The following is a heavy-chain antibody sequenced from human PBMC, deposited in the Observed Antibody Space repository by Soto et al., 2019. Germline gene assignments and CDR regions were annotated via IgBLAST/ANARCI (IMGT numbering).Heavy chain of an antibody. Sequence: QVQLVESGGGVVQPGRSLRLSCAASGFTFSSYGMHWVRQAPGKGLEWVAVISYDGRNKYYADSVKGRFTISRDNSKNTLYLQMTSVRAEDTVVYYGADDRKRVGRYHDGDYFQHWGQGTVVTVSS. D-gene: IGHD1-26*01. J-gene: IGHJ1*01. CDR1: GFTFSSYG. V-gene: IGHV3-30*18. CDR2: ISYDGRNK. CDR3: ADDRKRVGRYHDGDYFQH.